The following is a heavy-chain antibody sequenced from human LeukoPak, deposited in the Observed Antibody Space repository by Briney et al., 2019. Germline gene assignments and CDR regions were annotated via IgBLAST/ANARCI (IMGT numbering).Heavy chain of an antibody. D-gene: IGHD6-13*01. CDR3: ARAQYSSSWYYDY. CDR2: INPSGAGT. CDR1: GYSFINYY. J-gene: IGHJ4*02. Sequence: GASVKVSCKASGYSFINYYIHWVRQAPGQGLEWMGIINPSGAGTSFAQKFRGRVTMTRDMSTSTVYMELNSLRSEDTAVYYCARAQYSSSWYYDYWGQGTLVTVSS. V-gene: IGHV1-46*01.